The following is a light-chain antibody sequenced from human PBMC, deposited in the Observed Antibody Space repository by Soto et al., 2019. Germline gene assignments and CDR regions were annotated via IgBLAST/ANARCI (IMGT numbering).Light chain of an antibody. J-gene: IGKJ2*01. CDR3: QQCYSTPYT. CDR2: WAS. CDR1: QSVLYSSNNKNY. Sequence: DIVMTQSPDSLAVSLGERATINCKSSQSVLYSSNNKNYLAWYQHKPGQPPKLLIYWASTRESGVPDRFSGSGSGTEFTLTISSLQAEDVAVYYCQQCYSTPYTFGQGTKLEIK. V-gene: IGKV4-1*01.